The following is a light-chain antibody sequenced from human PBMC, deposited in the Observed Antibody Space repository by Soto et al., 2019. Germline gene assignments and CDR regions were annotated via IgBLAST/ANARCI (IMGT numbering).Light chain of an antibody. V-gene: IGKV3-15*01. Sequence: EIVMTQSPATLSVSPGERATLSCRASQSVSSNLAWYQQKPGQAPRLLIYGASTRATGIPARFSGSGSGTECTLTNSSLQPEDFAVYYCQQDNNWPPRVTFGQGTKVEIK. CDR3: QQDNNWPPRVT. CDR1: QSVSSN. CDR2: GAS. J-gene: IGKJ1*01.